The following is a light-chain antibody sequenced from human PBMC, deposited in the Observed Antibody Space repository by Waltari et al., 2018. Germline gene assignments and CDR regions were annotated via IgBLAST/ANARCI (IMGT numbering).Light chain of an antibody. CDR2: AAS. Sequence: AIRITQSPSSLSASTGYRVTITCRASQGISSYLAWYQQKPGKAPNLLIYAASTLQSGVPSRFSGSGSGTDFTLTISCLQSEDFASYYCQQYYSYPWTFGQGTKVEIK. CDR3: QQYYSYPWT. J-gene: IGKJ1*01. CDR1: QGISSY. V-gene: IGKV1-8*01.